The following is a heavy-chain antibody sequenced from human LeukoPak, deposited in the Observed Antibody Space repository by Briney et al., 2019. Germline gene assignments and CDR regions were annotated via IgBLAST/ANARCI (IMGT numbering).Heavy chain of an antibody. CDR2: ISYDGSTK. D-gene: IGHD1-1*01. Sequence: GRSLRLSCAASGFTFNTYAMHWVRQAPGXGLEWVAVISYDGSTKYYADSVKGRFTISRDIPKKTVYRQRTGLRPRDPAVGYGAGARGTTGPTRMPFEIGGKGPMVTVSS. CDR3: AGARGTTGPTRMPFEI. V-gene: IGHV3-30-3*01. CDR1: GFTFNTYA. J-gene: IGHJ3*02.